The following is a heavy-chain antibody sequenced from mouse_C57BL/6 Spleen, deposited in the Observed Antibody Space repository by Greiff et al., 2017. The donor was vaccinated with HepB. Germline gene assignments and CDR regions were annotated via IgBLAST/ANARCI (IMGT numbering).Heavy chain of an antibody. CDR2: IRLKSDNYAT. CDR3: TGSNSFAY. V-gene: IGHV6-3*01. J-gene: IGHJ3*01. CDR1: GFTFSNYW. Sequence: DVKLVESGGGLVQPGGSMKLSCVASGFTFSNYWMNWVRQSPEKGLEWVAQIRLKSDNYATHYAESVKGRFTISRDDSKSSVYLQMNNLRAEDTGIYYCTGSNSFAYWGQGTLVTVSA. D-gene: IGHD2-5*01.